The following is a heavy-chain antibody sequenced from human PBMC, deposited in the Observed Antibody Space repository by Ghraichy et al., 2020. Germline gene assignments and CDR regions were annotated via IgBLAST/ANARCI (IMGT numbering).Heavy chain of an antibody. Sequence: GGSLRLSCAASGLTFSSYAMSWVRQAPGKGLEWVSAISGSAGSTYYADSVKGRFTISRDNSKNTLYLQMNSLRAEDTAVYYCAKTTSRGVGWYFELWGRGTLVTVSS. CDR3: AKTTSRGVGWYFEL. V-gene: IGHV3-23*01. J-gene: IGHJ2*01. CDR1: GLTFSSYA. D-gene: IGHD3-10*01. CDR2: ISGSAGST.